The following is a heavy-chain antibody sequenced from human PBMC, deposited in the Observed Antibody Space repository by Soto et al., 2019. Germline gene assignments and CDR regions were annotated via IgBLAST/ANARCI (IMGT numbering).Heavy chain of an antibody. Sequence: QVQLQESGPGLVKPSETLSLTCTVSGGSISSYYWSWIRQPPGKGLEWIGYIYYSGSTNYNPSLKRRVTIAVDTSKNQFSLKLSSVTAADTAVYYWARSMGLYCSGGSCYGGDWFDPWGQGTLVTVSS. CDR1: GGSISSYY. D-gene: IGHD2-15*01. V-gene: IGHV4-59*01. CDR3: ARSMGLYCSGGSCYGGDWFDP. J-gene: IGHJ5*02. CDR2: IYYSGST.